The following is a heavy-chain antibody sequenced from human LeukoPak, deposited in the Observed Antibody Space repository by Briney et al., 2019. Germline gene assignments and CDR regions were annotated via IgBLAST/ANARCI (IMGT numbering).Heavy chain of an antibody. Sequence: GGSLRLSCAASGFTFTTYSMNWVRQAPGKGLEWVSSISSSSTYIYYADSVKGRFTISRDNAKNSLYLQMNSLRAEDTAVYYCAKGYYRSTSCRFDYWGQGTLVTVSS. V-gene: IGHV3-21*01. CDR1: GFTFTTYS. CDR2: ISSSSTYI. D-gene: IGHD2-2*01. J-gene: IGHJ4*02. CDR3: AKGYYRSTSCRFDY.